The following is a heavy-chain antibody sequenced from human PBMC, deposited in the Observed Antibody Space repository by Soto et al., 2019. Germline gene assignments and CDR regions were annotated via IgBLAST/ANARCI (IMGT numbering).Heavy chain of an antibody. J-gene: IGHJ1*01. D-gene: IGHD3-3*01. Sequence: QVQVVQSGPEVKKSGSSMKVSCKASGGTFSGYAINWVRQAPGQGLEWMGGIIPMLETTTYAQNFQGRITIAADDLTTTVYMELSSLTSDDTAVYYCATARGDGPFASWVQGTLLTVSS. V-gene: IGHV1-69*12. CDR3: ATARGDGPFAS. CDR1: GGTFSGYA. CDR2: IIPMLETT.